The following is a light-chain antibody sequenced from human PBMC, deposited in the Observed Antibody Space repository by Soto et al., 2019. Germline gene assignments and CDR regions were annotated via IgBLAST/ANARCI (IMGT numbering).Light chain of an antibody. J-gene: IGLJ2*01. CDR3: CSYAGSYTVL. Sequence: QSVLTQPRSVSGSPGQSVTISCTGTSSDVGGYNFVSWYQQHPGKAPKFMIYDVTKRPSGVPDRFSGSKSGNSASLTISGLQADDEADYYCCSYAGSYTVLFGGGTQLTVL. V-gene: IGLV2-11*01. CDR2: DVT. CDR1: SSDVGGYNF.